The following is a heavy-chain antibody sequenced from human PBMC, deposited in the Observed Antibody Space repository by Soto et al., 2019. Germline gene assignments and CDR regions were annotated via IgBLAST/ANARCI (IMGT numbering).Heavy chain of an antibody. CDR3: ARDVIAHPNSFDP. Sequence: SETLSLTCTVSGGSIDSGDYYWSWIRQPPGKGLEWIGYVYYSGTTNYNPFLKSRVTLSLDKSKNQFSLKMNSVTAADTAVYYCARDVIAHPNSFDPWGQGTLVTVSS. J-gene: IGHJ5*02. CDR1: GGSIDSGDYY. D-gene: IGHD7-27*01. CDR2: VYYSGTT. V-gene: IGHV4-61*08.